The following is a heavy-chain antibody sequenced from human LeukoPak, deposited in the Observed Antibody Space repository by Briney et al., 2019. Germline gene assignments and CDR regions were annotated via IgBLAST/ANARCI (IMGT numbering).Heavy chain of an antibody. D-gene: IGHD6-13*01. J-gene: IGHJ5*01. CDR1: GGTFSSYA. CDR2: IIPIFSTA. CDR3: AKDPIPGRIAAAGTGWFDY. V-gene: IGHV1-69*13. Sequence: SVKVSCKASGGTFSSYAISWVRQAPGQGLEWMGGIIPIFSTANYAQKFQGRVTITADESTSTAYMELNSLRAEDTAVYYCAKDPIPGRIAAAGTGWFDYWGQGTLVTVSS.